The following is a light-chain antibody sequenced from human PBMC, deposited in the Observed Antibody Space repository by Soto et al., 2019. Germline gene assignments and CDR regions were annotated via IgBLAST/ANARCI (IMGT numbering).Light chain of an antibody. V-gene: IGKV3-15*01. CDR3: QQCNNWPLT. CDR1: QSLNSN. Sequence: EIVLTQSPATLSVSPGDRVTLSCRASQSLNSNLAWFQQKPGQVPRLLIYGASTRATGVPARFSASASGKEFTLTISSLQSEDFAVYYCQQCNNWPLTFGGGTRVEIK. J-gene: IGKJ4*01. CDR2: GAS.